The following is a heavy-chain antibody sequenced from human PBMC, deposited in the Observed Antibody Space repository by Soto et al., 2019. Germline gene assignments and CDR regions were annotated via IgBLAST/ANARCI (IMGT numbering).Heavy chain of an antibody. J-gene: IGHJ4*02. D-gene: IGHD2-21*02. CDR2: VWYDGSNE. CDR3: ARGPKLGDAVRHYDY. Sequence: QVQLVESGGGVVQPGRSLRLSCSASGFTFSIHGMHWVRQAPGKGLEWVSLVWYDGSNENYADSVKGRFTVSRANSKNTLYLEMNSLTAEDTAVYYWARGPKLGDAVRHYDYWGPGTLITVSS. V-gene: IGHV3-33*01. CDR1: GFTFSIHG.